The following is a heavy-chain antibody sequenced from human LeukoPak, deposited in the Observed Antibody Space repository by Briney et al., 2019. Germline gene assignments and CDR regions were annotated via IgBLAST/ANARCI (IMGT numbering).Heavy chain of an antibody. J-gene: IGHJ6*04. Sequence: GGSLRLSCAASGFTVSSNYMSWVRQAPGKGLEWVSVIYNTGSTYYADSVKGRFTISRDNSKNTRYLQMNSLRAEDTAVYYCAELGITMIGGVWGKGTTVTISS. D-gene: IGHD3-10*02. V-gene: IGHV3-66*01. CDR1: GFTVSSNY. CDR2: IYNTGST. CDR3: AELGITMIGGV.